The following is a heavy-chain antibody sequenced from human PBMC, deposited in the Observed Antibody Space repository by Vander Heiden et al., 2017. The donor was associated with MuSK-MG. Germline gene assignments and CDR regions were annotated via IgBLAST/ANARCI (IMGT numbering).Heavy chain of an antibody. J-gene: IGHJ6*02. CDR2: INHSGST. CDR1: GGSFSGYY. D-gene: IGHD6-19*01. CDR3: ARGRRDSSGWYYYYYYGMDV. Sequence: QVQLQQWGAGLLKPSETLSLTCAVYGGSFSGYYWSGIRQPPGKGLEWIGEINHSGSTNYNPSLKSRVTISVDTSKNQFSLKLSSVTAADTAVYYCARGRRDSSGWYYYYYYGMDVWGQGTTVTVSS. V-gene: IGHV4-34*01.